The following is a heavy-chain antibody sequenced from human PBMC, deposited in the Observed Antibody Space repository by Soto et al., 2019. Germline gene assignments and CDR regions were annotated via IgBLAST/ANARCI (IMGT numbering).Heavy chain of an antibody. CDR1: GLTVSSNY. Sequence: EVQLVESGGGLIQPGGSLRLSCAASGLTVSSNYMSWVRQAPGKGLEWVSVIYSGGSTYYADSVKGRFTISRDNSKNTLYLQMNSLRAEDTAVYYCARDGRYSYGSSGGYFDYWGQGTLVTVSS. D-gene: IGHD5-18*01. V-gene: IGHV3-53*01. J-gene: IGHJ4*02. CDR2: IYSGGST. CDR3: ARDGRYSYGSSGGYFDY.